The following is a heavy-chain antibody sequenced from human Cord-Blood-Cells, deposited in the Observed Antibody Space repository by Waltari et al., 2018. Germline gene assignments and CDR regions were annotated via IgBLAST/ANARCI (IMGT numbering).Heavy chain of an antibody. CDR1: GCSISSYY. CDR2: IYYSGST. CDR3: AREEYSYGYFDY. J-gene: IGHJ4*02. V-gene: IGHV4-59*01. D-gene: IGHD5-18*01. Sequence: QVQLQESGPGLVKPSETLSLTCTVSGCSISSYYWSWIRQPPGKGLEWIGYIYYSGSTNYNPSLKSRVTISVDTSKNQFSLKLSSVTAADTAVYYCAREEYSYGYFDYWGQGTLVTVSS.